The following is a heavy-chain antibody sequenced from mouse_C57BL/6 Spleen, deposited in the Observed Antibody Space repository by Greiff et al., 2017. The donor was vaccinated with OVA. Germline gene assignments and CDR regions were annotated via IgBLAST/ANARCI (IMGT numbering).Heavy chain of an antibody. CDR1: GYTFTSYW. V-gene: IGHV1-55*01. CDR3: ARWGYYYAMDY. D-gene: IGHD2-1*01. CDR2: IYPGSGST. Sequence: QVQLQQSGAELVKPGASVKMSCKASGYTFTSYWITWVKQRPGQGLEWIGDIYPGSGSTNYNEKFKSKATLTVDTSSSTAYMQLSSLTSEDSAVYYCARWGYYYAMDYWGQGTSVTVSS. J-gene: IGHJ4*01.